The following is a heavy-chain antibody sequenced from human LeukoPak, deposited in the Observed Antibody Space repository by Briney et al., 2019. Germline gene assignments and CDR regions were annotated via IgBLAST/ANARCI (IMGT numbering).Heavy chain of an antibody. J-gene: IGHJ4*02. V-gene: IGHV4-59*01. CDR1: GGSISSYY. Sequence: SETLSLTCTVSGGSISSYYWSWIRQPPGKGLEWIGYIYYSGSTNYNPSLKSRVTISVDTSKNQFSLKLSSVTAADTAVYYCARAEGSTVTSLFDYWGQGTLVTVSS. CDR3: ARAEGSTVTSLFDY. D-gene: IGHD4-17*01. CDR2: IYYSGST.